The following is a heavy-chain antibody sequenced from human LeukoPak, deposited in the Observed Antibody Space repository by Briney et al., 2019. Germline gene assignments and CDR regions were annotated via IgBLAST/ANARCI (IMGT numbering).Heavy chain of an antibody. V-gene: IGHV2-5*02. CDR1: GFSLSTSGVG. D-gene: IGHD2-15*01. J-gene: IGHJ5*02. CDR3: AHRYCSGGSCNWFDP. CDR2: IYWDDDK. Sequence: SGPTLVKPTQTLTLTCTFSGFSLSTSGVGVGWIRQPPGKALGWLALIYWDDDKRYSPSLKSRLTITKDTSKNQVVLTMTNMDPVGTATYYCAHRYCSGGSCNWFDPWGQGTLVTVSS.